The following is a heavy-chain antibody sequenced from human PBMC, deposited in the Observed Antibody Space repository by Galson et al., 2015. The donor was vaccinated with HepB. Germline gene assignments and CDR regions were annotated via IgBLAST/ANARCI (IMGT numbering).Heavy chain of an antibody. CDR2: INAGNGNT. V-gene: IGHV1-3*01. Sequence: SVKVSCKASGYTFTSYAMHWVRQAPGQRLEWMGWINAGNGNTKYSQKFQGRVTITRDTSASTAYMELSSLRSEDTAVYYCARCSVVVPAAIPGPYYYGMDVWGQGTTVTVSS. J-gene: IGHJ6*02. D-gene: IGHD2-2*01. CDR1: GYTFTSYA. CDR3: ARCSVVVPAAIPGPYYYGMDV.